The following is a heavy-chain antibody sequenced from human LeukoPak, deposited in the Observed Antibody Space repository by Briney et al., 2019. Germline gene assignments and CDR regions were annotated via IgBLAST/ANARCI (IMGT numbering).Heavy chain of an antibody. CDR2: ISSSGSTI. CDR3: ARVQRGYSYNPLGYYYYYMDV. Sequence: GGSLRLSCAGTGFTFSTYSMNWVRQAPGKGLEWVSYISSSGSTIYYADSVKGRFTISRDNAKNSLYLQMNSLRAEDTAVYYCARVQRGYSYNPLGYYYYYMDVWGKGTTVTVSS. J-gene: IGHJ6*03. D-gene: IGHD5-18*01. V-gene: IGHV3-48*04. CDR1: GFTFSTYS.